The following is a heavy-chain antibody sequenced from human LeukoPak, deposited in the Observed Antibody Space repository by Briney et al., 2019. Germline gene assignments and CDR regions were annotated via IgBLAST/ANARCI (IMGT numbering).Heavy chain of an antibody. CDR2: INPSGGST. Sequence: ASVKVSCKASGYTFTSYYMHWVRQAPGQGLEWMGIINPSGGSTSYAQKFQGRIAMTRDTSTSTAYMVLSSLRSEDTAVYYCARAYDMIDYWGQGTLVTVSS. CDR1: GYTFTSYY. CDR3: ARAYDMIDY. J-gene: IGHJ4*02. V-gene: IGHV1-46*01. D-gene: IGHD3-9*01.